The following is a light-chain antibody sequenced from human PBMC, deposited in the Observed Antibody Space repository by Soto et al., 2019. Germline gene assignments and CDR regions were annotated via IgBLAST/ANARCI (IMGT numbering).Light chain of an antibody. J-gene: IGLJ1*01. CDR2: EVI. Sequence: TALPPHGSVSGSPGQSVTITCTLTRRDIGAYNYVSWYQQHPGKAPKLMIYEVIHRPSGVSNRFSGSKSGNTASLIISGLQTEDEADYYCSSYTSSTTYVLGTVTNRPVL. CDR3: SSYTSSTTYV. CDR1: RRDIGAYNY. V-gene: IGLV2-14*01.